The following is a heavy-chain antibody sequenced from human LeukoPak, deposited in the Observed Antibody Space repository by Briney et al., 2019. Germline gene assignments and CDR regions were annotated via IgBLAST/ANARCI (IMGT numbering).Heavy chain of an antibody. CDR1: GFTFTNYG. V-gene: IGHV3-33*01. Sequence: PGGSLRLSCAASGFTFTNYGMHWVRQAPGKGLEWVAIIWYDGSNQYYADSVKGRFTISRDNSKNTLYLQMDRLRAEDTAVYYCARNLQQTFDHWGQGTLVTVSS. CDR3: ARNLQQTFDH. J-gene: IGHJ4*02. CDR2: IWYDGSNQ.